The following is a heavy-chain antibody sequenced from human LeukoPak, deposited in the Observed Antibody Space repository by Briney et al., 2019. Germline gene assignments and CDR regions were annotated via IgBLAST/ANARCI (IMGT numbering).Heavy chain of an antibody. CDR1: GGSISSSSYY. D-gene: IGHD4-17*01. Sequence: SATLSLTCTVSGGSISSSSYYWGWIRQPPGKGLEWIGSIYYSGSTYYNPSLKSRVTISVDTSKNQFSLKLSSVTAADTAVYYCARQYDYGDRRIDYWGQGTLVTVSS. CDR2: IYYSGST. CDR3: ARQYDYGDRRIDY. V-gene: IGHV4-39*01. J-gene: IGHJ4*02.